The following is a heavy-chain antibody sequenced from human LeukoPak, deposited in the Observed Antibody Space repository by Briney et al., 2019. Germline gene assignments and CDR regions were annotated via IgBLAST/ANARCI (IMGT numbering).Heavy chain of an antibody. J-gene: IGHJ4*02. CDR3: TRSPQEAAEFDY. CDR2: TYYRSKLYN. Sequence: SQTLSLTCAISGDSVSSNSAAWNWIRQSPSRGLEWLGRTYYRSKLYNDYAISVKSQVTINPDTSKNQFSLRLNSVTPEDTAVYYCTRSPQEAAEFDYWGQGTLVTVSS. D-gene: IGHD6-25*01. CDR1: GDSVSSNSAA. V-gene: IGHV6-1*01.